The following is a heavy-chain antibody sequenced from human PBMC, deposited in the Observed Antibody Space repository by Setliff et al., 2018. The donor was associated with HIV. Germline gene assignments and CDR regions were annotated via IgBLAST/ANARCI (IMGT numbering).Heavy chain of an antibody. D-gene: IGHD2-8*01. J-gene: IGHJ6*03. CDR2: IIPIFKSA. Sequence: SVKVSCKVSGDTFNNYGLNWVRQAPGQGLEWMGGIIPIFKSADYAQKFQGRVTITTDESTSTAYMDLSSLKSEDTAVYYCARGGTNGAPGYYYMDVWGKGTTVTVSS. CDR3: ARGGTNGAPGYYYMDV. CDR1: GDTFNNYG. V-gene: IGHV1-69*05.